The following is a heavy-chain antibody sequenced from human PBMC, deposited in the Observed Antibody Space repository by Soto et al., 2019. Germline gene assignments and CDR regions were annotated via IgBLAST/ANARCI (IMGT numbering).Heavy chain of an antibody. CDR2: ISHSGSP. Sequence: QVQLQESGPGLVKPSGTLSLTCSVSGGSITTNNWLSWVRQPPGKGLQWFVEISHSGSPTYIPSQMCRVAISVDKSRNQFPLKLSSVTAADTAVYYCARRWGEGRVDYWGQGTLVTVSS. CDR1: GGSITTNNW. J-gene: IGHJ4*02. CDR3: ARRWGEGRVDY. D-gene: IGHD3-10*01. V-gene: IGHV4-4*02.